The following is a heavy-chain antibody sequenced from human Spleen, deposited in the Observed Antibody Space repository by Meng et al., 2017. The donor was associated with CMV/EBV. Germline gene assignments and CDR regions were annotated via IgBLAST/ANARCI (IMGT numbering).Heavy chain of an antibody. CDR1: GFTFSSYD. J-gene: IGHJ5*02. CDR2: ISASSVYS. V-gene: IGHV3-23*01. Sequence: GESLKISCAASGFTFSSYDMSWVRQAPGKGLEWVSTISASSVYSYYADSVKGRFTISRDNSKSTLYLQMNSLRAEDTAVYYCAKYRQGWFDPWGQGTLVTVSS. CDR3: AKYRQGWFDP. D-gene: IGHD3-16*02.